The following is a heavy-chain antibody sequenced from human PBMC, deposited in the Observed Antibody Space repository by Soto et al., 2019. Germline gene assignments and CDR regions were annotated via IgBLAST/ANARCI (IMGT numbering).Heavy chain of an antibody. V-gene: IGHV3-74*01. D-gene: IGHD1-7*01. CDR3: ARDLGNYDRYYFDY. CDR1: GFTLSSYW. Sequence: EVQLVESGGGLVQPGGSLRLSCAAPGFTLSSYWMHWVRQVPGKGLMWVSRINSDGIRTNYADSVKGRFTISRDNAKNTLYLQMNSLRAEDTAVYYCARDLGNYDRYYFDYWGQGTLVTVSS. J-gene: IGHJ4*02. CDR2: INSDGIRT.